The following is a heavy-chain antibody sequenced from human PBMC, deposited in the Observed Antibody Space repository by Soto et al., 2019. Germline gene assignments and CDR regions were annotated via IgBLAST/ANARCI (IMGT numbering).Heavy chain of an antibody. CDR3: ARRRSGTIVGFDAFDI. J-gene: IGHJ3*02. D-gene: IGHD1-7*01. CDR1: GGSISSSSYY. CDR2: IYYSGST. Sequence: PSETLSLTCTVSGGSISSSSYYWGWIRQPPGKGLEWIGSIYYSGSTYYNPSLKSRVTISVDTSKNQFSLKLSSVTAADTAVYYCARRRSGTIVGFDAFDIWGQGTMVTVSS. V-gene: IGHV4-39*01.